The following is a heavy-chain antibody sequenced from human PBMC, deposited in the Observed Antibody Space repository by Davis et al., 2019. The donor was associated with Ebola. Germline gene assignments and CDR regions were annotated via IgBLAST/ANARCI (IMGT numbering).Heavy chain of an antibody. Sequence: PRGSLRLSCAASGFTFSSNWMHWVRHAPGKGLVWVSRTNSDGSITSYADSVTGRFTISRDNAKNTLYLQMNSLRDEDTAVYYCARGTHYAHDYWGQGTTVTVSS. CDR2: TNSDGSIT. V-gene: IGHV3-74*01. CDR1: GFTFSSNW. J-gene: IGHJ4*03. CDR3: ARGTHYAHDY. D-gene: IGHD2-2*01.